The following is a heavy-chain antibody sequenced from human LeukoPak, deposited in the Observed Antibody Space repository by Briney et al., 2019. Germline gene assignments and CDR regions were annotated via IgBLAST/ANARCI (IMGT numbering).Heavy chain of an antibody. D-gene: IGHD6-13*01. J-gene: IGHJ4*02. CDR1: GYTFTSYG. CDR3: ARDSSFFRGSSWEPFDY. CDR2: ISAYNGNT. Sequence: ASVKVSCKASGYTFTSYGISWVRQAPGQGLEWMGWISAYNGNTNYAQTLQGRVTMTTDTSTSTAYMELRSLRSDDTAVYYCARDSSFFRGSSWEPFDYWGQGTLVTVSS. V-gene: IGHV1-18*01.